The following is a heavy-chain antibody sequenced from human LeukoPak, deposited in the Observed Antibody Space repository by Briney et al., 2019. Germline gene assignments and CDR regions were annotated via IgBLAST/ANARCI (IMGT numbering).Heavy chain of an antibody. V-gene: IGHV3-48*03. Sequence: PGGSLRLSCAASGFTFSNYAMSWVRQAPGKGLEWVSYISSSGSTTYYADSVKGRFTISRDNAKNSLSLQMNSLRVEDTAVYYCARGVPARRFDYWGKGTLVTVS. CDR1: GFTFSNYA. J-gene: IGHJ4*02. CDR3: ARGVPARRFDY. CDR2: ISSSGSTT.